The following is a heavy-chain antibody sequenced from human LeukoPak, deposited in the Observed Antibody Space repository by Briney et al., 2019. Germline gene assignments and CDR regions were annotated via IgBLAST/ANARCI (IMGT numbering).Heavy chain of an antibody. CDR2: INPNSGGT. J-gene: IGHJ4*02. V-gene: IGHV1-2*02. D-gene: IGHD4-23*01. CDR3: ARGPDYGGKSVYFDY. CDR1: GYTFTGYY. Sequence: GSVKVSCKASGYTFTGYYMHWVRQAPGQGLEWMGWINPNSGGTNYAQKFQGRVTMTRDTSISTAYMELSGLRSDDTAVYYCARGPDYGGKSVYFDYWGQGTLVTVSS.